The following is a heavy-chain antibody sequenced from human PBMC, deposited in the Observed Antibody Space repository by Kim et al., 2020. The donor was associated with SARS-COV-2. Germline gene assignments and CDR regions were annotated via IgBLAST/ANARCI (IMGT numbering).Heavy chain of an antibody. CDR3: ARRRYGSGSYRPPFEY. CDR1: GDSISSSNW. V-gene: IGHV4-4*02. D-gene: IGHD3-10*01. CDR2: IFHSGST. Sequence: LRETLSLTCAVSGDSISSSNWWSWVRQPPGKGLEWIGEIFHSGSTHYNPSVKSRVTISVDKSKNQFSLDLSSVTAADTAVYYCARRRYGSGSYRPPFEYWGQGTLVTVSS. J-gene: IGHJ4*02.